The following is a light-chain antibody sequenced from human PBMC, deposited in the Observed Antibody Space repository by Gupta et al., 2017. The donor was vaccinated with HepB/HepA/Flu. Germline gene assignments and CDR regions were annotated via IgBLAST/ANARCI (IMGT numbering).Light chain of an antibody. CDR3: NSRDSSVNDVV. Sequence: PGDSLRSYYASWYQQKPGQAPVLVIYGKNNRPSGIPDRFSGSSSGNTASLTITGAQAEDEADYYCNSRDSSVNDVVFGGGTKLTVL. V-gene: IGLV3-19*01. J-gene: IGLJ2*01. CDR1: SLRSYY. CDR2: GKN.